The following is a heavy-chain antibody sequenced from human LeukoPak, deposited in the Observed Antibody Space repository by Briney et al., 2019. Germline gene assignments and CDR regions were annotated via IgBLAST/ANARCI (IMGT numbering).Heavy chain of an antibody. CDR2: INLNSGDT. D-gene: IGHD1-1*01. CDR1: GYTFTDYY. V-gene: IGHV1-2*02. Sequence: ASGTVSCKPSGYTFTDYYIHWVRQAPGPGLELMGWINLNSGDTNYAHTFQGRVTLTMDTSNSTAYMELSSLRSDDTAIYYCARGSVKTTVAPQRLGVWGQGTTVTVSS. J-gene: IGHJ6*02. CDR3: ARGSVKTTVAPQRLGV.